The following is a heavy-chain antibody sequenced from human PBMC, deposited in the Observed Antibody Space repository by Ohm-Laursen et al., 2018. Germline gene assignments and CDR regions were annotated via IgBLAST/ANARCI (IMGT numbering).Heavy chain of an antibody. Sequence: GSLRLSCAASGFTFSNAWMSWVRQAPGKGLEWVGRIKSKTDGGTTDYAAPVKGRFTISRDDSKNTLYLQMNSLKTEDTAVYYCTTDLCYDSVWGSYRPYYFDYWGQGTLVTVSS. CDR3: TTDLCYDSVWGSYRPYYFDY. CDR1: GFTFSNAW. J-gene: IGHJ4*02. D-gene: IGHD3-16*02. CDR2: IKSKTDGGTT. V-gene: IGHV3-15*01.